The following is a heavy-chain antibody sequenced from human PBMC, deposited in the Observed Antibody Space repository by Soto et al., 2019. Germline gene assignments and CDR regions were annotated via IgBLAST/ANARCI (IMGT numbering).Heavy chain of an antibody. Sequence: EVQLLEYGGGLVQPGGSLRLSCAASGFTFSNYVTSWVRQAPGKGLEWVSSISNSGSNRYYAESVKGRVTISRDNSNNTLYLQMNSLRAEDTALYYCARRGRTLPHYSYYMDVWGKGTTVTVSS. CDR3: ARRGRTLPHYSYYMDV. CDR2: ISNSGSNR. J-gene: IGHJ6*03. V-gene: IGHV3-23*01. CDR1: GFTFSNYV.